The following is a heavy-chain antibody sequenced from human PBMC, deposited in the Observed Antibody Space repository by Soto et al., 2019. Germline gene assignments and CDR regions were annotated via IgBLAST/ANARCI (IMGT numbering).Heavy chain of an antibody. CDR1: GFTFSNYW. V-gene: IGHV3-74*01. CDR2: INSDGSTT. Sequence: GGSLRLSCAASGFTFSNYWMHWVRQAPGKGLVWVSRINSDGSTTSHADSVKGRFTTSRDNAKNTLYLQMNSLRAEDTAVYYCARLPGYSTGWTPFDFWGQGTQVTVSS. J-gene: IGHJ4*02. CDR3: ARLPGYSTGWTPFDF. D-gene: IGHD6-19*01.